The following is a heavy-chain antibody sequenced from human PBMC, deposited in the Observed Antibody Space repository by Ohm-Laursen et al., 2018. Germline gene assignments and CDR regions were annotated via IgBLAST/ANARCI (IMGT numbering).Heavy chain of an antibody. Sequence: GASVKVSCKASGGTFSSYAIHWVRQAPGQGLEYLGGIIPIFGTPDYAQSFQGRVTITTDDSTSTAYMELSRLRSDDTAVYYCARGPRYCSGGSCYYFDYWGQGTLVTVSS. V-gene: IGHV1-69*05. D-gene: IGHD2-15*01. CDR2: IIPIFGTP. CDR1: GGTFSSYA. J-gene: IGHJ4*02. CDR3: ARGPRYCSGGSCYYFDY.